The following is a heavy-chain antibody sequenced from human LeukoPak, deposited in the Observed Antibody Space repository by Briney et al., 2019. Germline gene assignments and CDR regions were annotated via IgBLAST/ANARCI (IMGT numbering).Heavy chain of an antibody. CDR3: ARSVRDGYIDY. D-gene: IGHD5-24*01. CDR1: GYTFTSYG. J-gene: IGHJ4*02. V-gene: IGHV1-8*02. CDR2: MNPNSGNT. Sequence: EASVKVSCKASGYTFTSYGISWVRQAPGQGLEWMGWMNPNSGNTGYAQKFQGRVTMTRSTSISTAYMELSSLRSEDTAVYYCARSVRDGYIDYWGQGTLVTVSS.